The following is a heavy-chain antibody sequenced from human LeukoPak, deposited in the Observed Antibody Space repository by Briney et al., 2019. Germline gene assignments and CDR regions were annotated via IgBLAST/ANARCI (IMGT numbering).Heavy chain of an antibody. V-gene: IGHV4-34*01. CDR1: GGSFSGYY. CDR2: INHSGST. D-gene: IGHD2-2*01. J-gene: IGHJ6*02. Sequence: PSETLSLTCAVYGGSFSGYYWSWIRQPPGKGLEWIGEINHSGSTNYNPSLKSRVTISVDTSKNQFSLKLSFVTAADTAVYYCARGRCSSTSCFYYYYYGMDVWGQGTTVTVSS. CDR3: ARGRCSSTSCFYYYYYGMDV.